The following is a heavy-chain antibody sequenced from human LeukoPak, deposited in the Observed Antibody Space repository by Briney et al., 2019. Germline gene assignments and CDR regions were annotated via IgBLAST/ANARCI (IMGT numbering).Heavy chain of an antibody. Sequence: SETLSLTCTVSGGSISSYYWSWIRQPPGKGLEWIGYIYYSGSTNYNPSLKSRVTISVDTSKNQFSLKLSSVTAADTAVYYCAREYCSSTSCYSNWFDPWGQGTLVTVSS. D-gene: IGHD2-2*01. J-gene: IGHJ5*02. CDR1: GGSISSYY. V-gene: IGHV4-59*01. CDR2: IYYSGST. CDR3: AREYCSSTSCYSNWFDP.